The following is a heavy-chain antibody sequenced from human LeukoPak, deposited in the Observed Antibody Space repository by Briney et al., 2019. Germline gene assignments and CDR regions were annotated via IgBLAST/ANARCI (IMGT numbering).Heavy chain of an antibody. CDR2: FDPEDGET. CDR3: ATVGYSSSWHLFDY. D-gene: IGHD6-13*01. Sequence: ASAKVSCKVSGYTLTELSMHWVRQAPGKGLEWMGGFDPEDGETIYAQKFQGRVTMTEDTSTDTAYMELSSLRSEDTAVYYCATVGYSSSWHLFDYWGQGTLVTVSS. CDR1: GYTLTELS. V-gene: IGHV1-24*01. J-gene: IGHJ4*02.